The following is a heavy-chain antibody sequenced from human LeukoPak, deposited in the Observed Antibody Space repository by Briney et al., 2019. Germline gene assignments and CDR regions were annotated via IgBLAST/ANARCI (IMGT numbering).Heavy chain of an antibody. J-gene: IGHJ3*02. CDR3: ARAHSSGSSHDAFDI. V-gene: IGHV1-69*13. D-gene: IGHD3-22*01. CDR1: GGTFSSYA. Sequence: GASVKVSCKASGGTFSSYAISWVRQAPGQGLEWMGGIIPIFGTANYAQKFQGRVTITADESTSTAYMELSSLRSEDTAVYYCARAHSSGSSHDAFDIWGQGTMVTVSS. CDR2: IIPIFGTA.